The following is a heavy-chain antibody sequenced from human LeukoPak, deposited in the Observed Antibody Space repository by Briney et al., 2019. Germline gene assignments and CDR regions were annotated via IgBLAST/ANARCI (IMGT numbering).Heavy chain of an antibody. D-gene: IGHD2-8*01. V-gene: IGHV1-46*01. CDR3: ARDPYGTKDEEFDY. CDR2: INTSGGST. Sequence: ASVKVSCKASGYTFTSYYMHWVRQAPGQGREGMGIINTSGGSTSYAQKFQGRVTMTSDTSTSTVYMELSSLRSEDTAVYYCARDPYGTKDEEFDYWGQGTLVTVSS. CDR1: GYTFTSYY. J-gene: IGHJ4*02.